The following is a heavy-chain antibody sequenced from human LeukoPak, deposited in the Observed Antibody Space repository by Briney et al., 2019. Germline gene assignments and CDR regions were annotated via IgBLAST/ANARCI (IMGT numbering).Heavy chain of an antibody. CDR2: TYYSGNT. V-gene: IGHV4-59*08. D-gene: IGHD2-15*01. CDR1: GGYISGFY. J-gene: IGHJ4*02. CDR3: ARKHPSGRGSGLDY. Sequence: SETLSLTCTVSGGYISGFYWHWIRQPPGKGLEWIGYTYYSGNTNYSPSLKSRVTISVDTSKNQFSLMLTSVTAADTAMYYCARKHPSGRGSGLDYWGQGTLVLVSS.